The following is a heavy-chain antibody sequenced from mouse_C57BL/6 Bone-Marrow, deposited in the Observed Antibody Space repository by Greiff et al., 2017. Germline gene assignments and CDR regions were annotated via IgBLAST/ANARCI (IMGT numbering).Heavy chain of an antibody. CDR1: GFTFSDYY. J-gene: IGHJ3*01. CDR3: ARRGRGWVDY. CDR2: ISNGGGST. D-gene: IGHD3-3*01. V-gene: IGHV5-12*01. Sequence: EVKVEESGGGLVQPGGSLKLSCAASGFTFSDYYMYWVRQTPEKRLEWVAYISNGGGSTYYPDTVKGRFTISRANAKNTLYLQMSRLKSEDTAMYYCARRGRGWVDYWGQGTLVTVSA.